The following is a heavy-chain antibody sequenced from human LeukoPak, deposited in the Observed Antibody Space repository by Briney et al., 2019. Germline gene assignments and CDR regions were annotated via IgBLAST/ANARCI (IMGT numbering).Heavy chain of an antibody. V-gene: IGHV4-59*01. CDR1: GGSFSGYY. D-gene: IGHD1-14*01. J-gene: IGHJ1*01. CDR3: ARGTVTTDYFLH. Sequence: SETLSLTCAVYGGSFSGYYWSWIRQPPGKGLEWIGYIHYSGATNYNPSLKSRVTISVDTSKNQFSLKLTSVTAADTAVYYCARGTVTTDYFLHWGQGTLVTVSP. CDR2: IHYSGAT.